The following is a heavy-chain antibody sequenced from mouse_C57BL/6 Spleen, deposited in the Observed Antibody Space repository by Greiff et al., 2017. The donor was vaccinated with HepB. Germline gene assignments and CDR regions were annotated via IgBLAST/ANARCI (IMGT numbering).Heavy chain of an antibody. CDR1: GYTFTSYW. D-gene: IGHD1-1*01. Sequence: QVQLQQPGAELVMPGASVKLSCKASGYTFTSYWMHWVKQRPGQGLEWIGEIDPSDSYTNYNQKFKGKSTLTVDKSSSTAYMQLSSLTSEDSAVYYCASLYCYGSSYPFAYWGQRTLVTVSA. CDR3: ASLYCYGSSYPFAY. CDR2: IDPSDSYT. V-gene: IGHV1-69*01. J-gene: IGHJ3*01.